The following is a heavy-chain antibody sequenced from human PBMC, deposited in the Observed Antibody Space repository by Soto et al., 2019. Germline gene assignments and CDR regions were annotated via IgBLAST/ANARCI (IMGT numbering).Heavy chain of an antibody. Sequence: QVQLQQWGAGLLKPSETLSLTCAVYGGSFSGYYWSWIRQPPGKGLEWIGEINHSGSTNYNPSIKWRVTIAVDTSKNQFSLKLSSVAAADTAVYYCARGLSYCSGGSCYGATYYYYYYMDVWGKGTTVTVSS. J-gene: IGHJ6*03. CDR1: GGSFSGYY. CDR3: ARGLSYCSGGSCYGATYYYYYYMDV. CDR2: INHSGST. V-gene: IGHV4-34*01. D-gene: IGHD2-15*01.